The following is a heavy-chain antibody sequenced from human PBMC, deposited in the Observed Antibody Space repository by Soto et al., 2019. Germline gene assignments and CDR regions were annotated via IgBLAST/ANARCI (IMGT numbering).Heavy chain of an antibody. CDR2: IYYSGST. Sequence: PSETLSLTSPVSGCSISSYYWGWIRRPPGKGLEWIGSIYYSGSTYYNPSLKSRVTISVDTSKNQFSLKLSSVTAADTAVYYCARRWGYSFDYWGQGTLVTVSS. V-gene: IGHV4-39*01. CDR1: GCSISSYY. J-gene: IGHJ4*02. CDR3: ARRWGYSFDY. D-gene: IGHD7-27*01.